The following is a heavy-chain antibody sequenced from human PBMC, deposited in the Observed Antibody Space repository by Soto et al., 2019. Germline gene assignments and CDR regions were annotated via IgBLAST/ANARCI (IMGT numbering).Heavy chain of an antibody. CDR2: MSSSGDKT. CDR3: AKDPHDYIWGSYRSDTFHI. CDR1: GFTCSSYA. V-gene: IGHV3-23*01. D-gene: IGHD3-16*02. Sequence: PGGSLRLSCAASGFTCSSYAMSWVRQAPGKGLEWVSAMSSSGDKTYFADSVKGRFTISRDNSKNTLYLQMNSLRAEDTAVYYCAKDPHDYIWGSYRSDTFHIWGQGTMVTVSS. J-gene: IGHJ3*02.